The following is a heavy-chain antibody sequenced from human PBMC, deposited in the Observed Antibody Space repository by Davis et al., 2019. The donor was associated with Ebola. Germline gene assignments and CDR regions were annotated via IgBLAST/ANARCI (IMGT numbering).Heavy chain of an antibody. Sequence: PGGSLRLSCAASGFTFSNAWMSWVRQGPGKGLEWVGRIKSKTDGGTTDYAAPVQGRFTISRDDSKNTLYLEMNSLKTEETAVYYCNTLYGSGSKGGGQGTPVTVSS. D-gene: IGHD3-10*01. V-gene: IGHV3-15*01. CDR1: GFTFSNAW. J-gene: IGHJ4*02. CDR2: IKSKTDGGTT. CDR3: NTLYGSGSKG.